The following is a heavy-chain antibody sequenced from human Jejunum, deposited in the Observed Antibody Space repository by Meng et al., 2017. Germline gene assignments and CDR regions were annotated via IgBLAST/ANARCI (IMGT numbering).Heavy chain of an antibody. CDR2: INTDGSST. CDR1: GFTFIGYW. Sequence: EGRLVESGGGLVKPGGSLSLFCAASGFTFIGYWINWCRQAPGKGLVWVSRINTDGSSTTYADPVKGRFIISRDNAKNTLYLQMNNLRAEDTAVYYCARASQTGDLPGIWGQGTLVTVSS. CDR3: ARASQTGDLPGI. J-gene: IGHJ4*02. D-gene: IGHD7-27*01. V-gene: IGHV3-74*01.